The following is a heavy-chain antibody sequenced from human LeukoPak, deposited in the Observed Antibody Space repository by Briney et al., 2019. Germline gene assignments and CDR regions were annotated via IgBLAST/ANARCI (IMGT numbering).Heavy chain of an antibody. J-gene: IGHJ3*01. Sequence: PGGSLRLSCAASGFTFSDHYMNWVRQAPGKGLEWVSAISGSGGSTYYADSVKGRFTISRDNSKNTLYLQMNSLRADDSAVYYCARDPNSKIGAFDLWGQGTMVTVSS. CDR2: ISGSGGST. D-gene: IGHD2/OR15-2a*01. CDR3: ARDPNSKIGAFDL. CDR1: GFTFSDHY. V-gene: IGHV3-23*01.